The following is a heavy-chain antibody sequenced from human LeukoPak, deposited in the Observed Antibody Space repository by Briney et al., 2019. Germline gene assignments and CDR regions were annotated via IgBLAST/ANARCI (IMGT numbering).Heavy chain of an antibody. D-gene: IGHD1-14*01. J-gene: IGHJ4*02. CDR1: GFTFSSYG. CDR3: AKDRAGPEY. Sequence: PGSSLRLSCAASGFTFSSYGMHWVRQAPGKGLEWVAVISYDGSNKYYADSVKGRFTISRDNSKNTLYLQMNSLRAEDTAVYYCAKDRAGPEYWGQGTLVTVSA. CDR2: ISYDGSNK. V-gene: IGHV3-30*18.